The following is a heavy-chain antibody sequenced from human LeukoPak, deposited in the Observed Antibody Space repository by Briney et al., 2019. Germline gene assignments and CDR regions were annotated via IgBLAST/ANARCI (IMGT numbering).Heavy chain of an antibody. CDR2: INANRGGT. V-gene: IGHV1-2*02. Sequence: ASVKVSCKASGYTFTDYYMHWVRQAPGQGLEWMGWINANRGGTNYAQRFQGRVTMTRDTSITTAYMELSRLKSDDTAAYYCARRYCSSTSCYYFDYWGQGTLVTVSS. CDR1: GYTFTDYY. CDR3: ARRYCSSTSCYYFDY. D-gene: IGHD2-2*01. J-gene: IGHJ4*02.